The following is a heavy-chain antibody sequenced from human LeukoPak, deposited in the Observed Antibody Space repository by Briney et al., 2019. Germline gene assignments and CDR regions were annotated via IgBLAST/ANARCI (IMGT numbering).Heavy chain of an antibody. CDR1: GFTFSNYW. CDR3: ARHRTASDY. V-gene: IGHV3-74*01. D-gene: IGHD3-16*02. Sequence: GGSLRLSCAASGFTFSNYWMHWVRQAPGKGLVWVSRINSDGINTSYADSVKGRFTISRDNAKNTLNLQMNSLRAEDTAVYYCARHRTASDYWGQGTLVTVSS. CDR2: INSDGINT. J-gene: IGHJ4*02.